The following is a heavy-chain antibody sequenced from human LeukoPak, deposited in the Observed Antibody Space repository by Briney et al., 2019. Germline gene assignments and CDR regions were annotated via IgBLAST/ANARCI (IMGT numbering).Heavy chain of an antibody. Sequence: SETLSLTCSVSGDSITSSRHYWDWIRQPPGKGLEWIGNFYYRGNTYYNPSLKSRVTISVDPSKNQFSLKLTSVTAADTAVYYCARRRWLQEIDYWGQGTLVTVSS. CDR3: ARRRWLQEIDY. V-gene: IGHV4-39*01. CDR1: GDSITSSRHY. CDR2: FYYRGNT. J-gene: IGHJ4*02. D-gene: IGHD5-24*01.